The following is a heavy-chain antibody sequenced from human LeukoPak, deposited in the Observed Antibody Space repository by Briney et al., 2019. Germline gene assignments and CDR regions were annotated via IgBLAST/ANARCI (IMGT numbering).Heavy chain of an antibody. V-gene: IGHV3-33*08. CDR1: GFTFSSYW. CDR3: ARDQDYYDSRGADFDY. J-gene: IGHJ4*02. CDR2: IWYDGSNK. D-gene: IGHD3-22*01. Sequence: GGSLRLSCAASGFTFSSYWMSWVRQAPGKGLEWVAVIWYDGSNKYYADSVKGRFTISRDNSKNTLYLQMNSLRAEDTAVYYCARDQDYYDSRGADFDYWGQGTLVTVSS.